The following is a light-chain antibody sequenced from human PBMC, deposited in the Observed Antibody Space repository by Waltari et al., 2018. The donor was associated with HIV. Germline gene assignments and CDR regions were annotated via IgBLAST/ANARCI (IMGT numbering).Light chain of an antibody. J-gene: IGKJ4*01. CDR2: WAA. V-gene: IGKV4-1*01. CDR1: RTVLYHFDNQNY. Sequence: DIVMTQSPDSLAVSLGETVSINCKSSRTVLYHFDNQNYLAWYQQKPGQASRCTSSWAATRPVGVPSSIPAFGVPERFSGSVSGTNFTLTISGLQEDDVAIYYCQQYYTVPPTFGGGTRVERK. CDR3: QQYYTVPPT.